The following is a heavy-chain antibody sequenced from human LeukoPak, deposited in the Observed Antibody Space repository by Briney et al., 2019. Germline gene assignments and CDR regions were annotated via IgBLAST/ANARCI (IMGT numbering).Heavy chain of an antibody. CDR3: ARVTDTAMVGGDY. V-gene: IGHV1-18*01. Sequence: GESLKISCKGSGYSFTSYGISWVRQAPGQGLEWMGWISAYNGNTNYAQKLQGRVTMTTDTSTSTAYMELRSLRSDDTAVYYCARVTDTAMVGGDYWGQGTLVTASS. CDR1: GYSFTSYG. D-gene: IGHD5-18*01. CDR2: ISAYNGNT. J-gene: IGHJ4*02.